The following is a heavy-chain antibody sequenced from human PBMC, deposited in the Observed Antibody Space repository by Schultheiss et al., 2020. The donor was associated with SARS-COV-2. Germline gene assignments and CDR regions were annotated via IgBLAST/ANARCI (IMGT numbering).Heavy chain of an antibody. CDR2: IIPIFGTA. CDR1: GGTFSSYA. CDR3: ARCTSRGTAAAGTCYYYGMDV. J-gene: IGHJ6*02. D-gene: IGHD6-13*01. V-gene: IGHV1-69*13. Sequence: SVKVSCKASGGTFSSYAISWVRQAPGQGLEWMGGIIPIFGTANYAQKFQGRVTITADESTSTAYMELSSLRSEDTAVYYCARCTSRGTAAAGTCYYYGMDVWGQGTTVTVSS.